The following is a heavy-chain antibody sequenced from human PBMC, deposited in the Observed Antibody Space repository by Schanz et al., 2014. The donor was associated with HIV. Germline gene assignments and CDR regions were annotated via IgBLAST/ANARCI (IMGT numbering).Heavy chain of an antibody. Sequence: QVHLVQSGAEVKKPGASVKVSCKASGYTFSGYYIHWVRQAPGQGLEWIGIINPNTRNTKFAQQFKGRVAMTSDASAAIAYMELNSLTSDDTAVYYCALSRPSGYGGSWYFDLWGRGTLVAVSS. V-gene: IGHV1-46*01. CDR3: ALSRPSGYGGSWYFDL. D-gene: IGHD2-15*01. J-gene: IGHJ2*01. CDR2: INPNTRNT. CDR1: GYTFSGYY.